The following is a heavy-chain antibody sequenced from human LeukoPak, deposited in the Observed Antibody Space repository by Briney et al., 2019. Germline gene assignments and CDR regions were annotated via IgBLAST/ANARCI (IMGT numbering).Heavy chain of an antibody. Sequence: KASETLSLTCTVSGGSISSSSYYWGWIRQPPGKGLEWIGSIYYSGSTYYNPSLKSRVTISVDTSKNQFSLKLSSVTAADTAVYYCARETPYYDFWSGYYTRKRSNYYYYMDVWGKGTTVTVSS. CDR1: GGSISSSSYY. V-gene: IGHV4-39*07. CDR3: ARETPYYDFWSGYYTRKRSNYYYYMDV. J-gene: IGHJ6*03. CDR2: IYYSGST. D-gene: IGHD3-3*01.